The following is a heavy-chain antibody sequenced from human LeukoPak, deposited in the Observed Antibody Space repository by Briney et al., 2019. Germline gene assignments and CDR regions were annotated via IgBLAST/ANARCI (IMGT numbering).Heavy chain of an antibody. CDR2: INSDGSST. Sequence: GGSLRLSCAASGFTFSSYWMHWVRQAPGKGLVWVSRINSDGSSTIYADSVKGRFTISRDNAKNTLYLQMNSLRAEDTAVYYCARGRGNVYNWFDPWGQGTLVTVSS. V-gene: IGHV3-74*01. J-gene: IGHJ5*02. CDR3: ARGRGNVYNWFDP. CDR1: GFTFSSYW. D-gene: IGHD4-23*01.